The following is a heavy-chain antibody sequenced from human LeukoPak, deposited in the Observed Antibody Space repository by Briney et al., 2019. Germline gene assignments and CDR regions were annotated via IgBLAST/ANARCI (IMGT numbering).Heavy chain of an antibody. CDR1: GFTFSSYG. V-gene: IGHV3-30*18. CDR2: ISYDGSNK. CDR3: AKDGPVVSERSYFDY. Sequence: GGSLRLSCAASGFTFSSYGMHWVRQAPGKGLEWVAVISYDGSNKYYADSVKGRFTISRDNSKNTLYLQMNSLRAEDTAVYYCAKDGPVVSERSYFDYWGQGTLVTVSS. J-gene: IGHJ4*02. D-gene: IGHD2-2*01.